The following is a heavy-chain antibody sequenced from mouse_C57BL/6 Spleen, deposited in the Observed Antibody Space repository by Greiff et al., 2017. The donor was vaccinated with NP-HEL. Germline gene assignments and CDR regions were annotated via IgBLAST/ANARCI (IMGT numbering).Heavy chain of an antibody. CDR1: GYSFTGYY. CDR3: ARRGRNYERAMDY. V-gene: IGHV1-42*01. Sequence: VQLQQSGPELVKPGASVKISCKASGYSFTGYYMNWVKQSPEKSLEWIGEINPSTGGTTYNQKFKAKATLTVDKSSSIAYMQLKSLTSEDSAVYYCARRGRNYERAMDYWGQGTTLTVSS. CDR2: INPSTGGT. D-gene: IGHD2-1*01. J-gene: IGHJ2*01.